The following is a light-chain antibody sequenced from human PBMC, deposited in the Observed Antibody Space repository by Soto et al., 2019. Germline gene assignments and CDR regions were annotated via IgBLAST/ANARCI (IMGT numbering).Light chain of an antibody. CDR2: WAS. CDR3: QQYYSTPT. CDR1: QIVLYSSNSKNY. J-gene: IGKJ1*01. Sequence: DIVMTQSPDSLSVSLGERATINFKSSQIVLYSSNSKNYLAWYQQKPGQPPKLLIYWASTRESGVPDRFSGSGSGTDFTLTISSLQAEDVAVYYCQQYYSTPTFGQGTKVDIK. V-gene: IGKV4-1*01.